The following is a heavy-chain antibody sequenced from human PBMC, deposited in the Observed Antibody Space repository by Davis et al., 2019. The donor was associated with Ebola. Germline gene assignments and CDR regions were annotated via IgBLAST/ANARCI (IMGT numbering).Heavy chain of an antibody. CDR2: IYYSGST. D-gene: IGHD3-22*01. CDR1: GGSISSYY. CDR3: ARSREGYDSSGYHYFDY. Sequence: PSETLSLTCTVSGGSISSYYWSWIRQPPGKGLEWIGYIYYSGSTNYNPSLKSRVTISVDTSKNQFSLKLSSVTAADTAVYYCARSREGYDSSGYHYFDYWGQGTLVTVSS. V-gene: IGHV4-59*01. J-gene: IGHJ4*02.